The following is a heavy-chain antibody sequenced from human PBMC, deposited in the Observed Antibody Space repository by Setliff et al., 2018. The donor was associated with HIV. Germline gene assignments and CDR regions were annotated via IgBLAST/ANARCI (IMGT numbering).Heavy chain of an antibody. CDR3: ARERRGGYSGYDSHWYFDL. J-gene: IGHJ2*01. V-gene: IGHV4-38-2*02. D-gene: IGHD5-12*01. CDR1: GYSLTSGYY. CDR2: IHDSGRT. Sequence: PSETLSLTCGVSGYSLTSGYYWGWIRQPPGKGLEWIGSIHDSGRTYYNPSLKSRVAISLDTSKNQFSLKLSSVTAADTAVYNCARERRGGYSGYDSHWYFDLWGRGTLVTVSS.